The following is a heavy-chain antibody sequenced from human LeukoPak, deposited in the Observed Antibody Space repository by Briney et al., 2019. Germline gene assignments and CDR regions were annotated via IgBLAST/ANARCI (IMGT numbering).Heavy chain of an antibody. CDR2: IYYSGST. D-gene: IGHD6-13*01. J-gene: IGHJ4*02. Sequence: PSETLSLTCTVSGGSISSGDYYWRWIRQPPGKGLEWIGYIYYSGSTYYNPSLKSRVTISVDTSKNQFSLKLSSVTAADTAVYYRARALPGIAAAGRDHLDYWAQGTLVTVSS. CDR3: ARALPGIAAAGRDHLDY. CDR1: GGSISSGDYY. V-gene: IGHV4-30-4*08.